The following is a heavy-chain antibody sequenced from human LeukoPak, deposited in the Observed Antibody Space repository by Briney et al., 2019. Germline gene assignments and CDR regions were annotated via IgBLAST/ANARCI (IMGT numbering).Heavy chain of an antibody. V-gene: IGHV4-61*02. CDR3: ARGLWFGDENPPYFDY. J-gene: IGHJ4*02. D-gene: IGHD3-10*01. CDR2: IYTSEST. Sequence: SETLSLTCTVSGGSISSSSYYWGWIRQPAGKGLEWIGRIYTSESTNYNPSLKSRVTISVDTSRNQFSLKLSSVTAADTAVYYCARGLWFGDENPPYFDYWGQGILVTVSS. CDR1: GGSISSSSYY.